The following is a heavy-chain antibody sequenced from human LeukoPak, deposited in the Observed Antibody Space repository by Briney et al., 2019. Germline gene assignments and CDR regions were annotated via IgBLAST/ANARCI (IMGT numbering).Heavy chain of an antibody. V-gene: IGHV4-61*02. CDR3: ARGLWFGDENPPYFDY. J-gene: IGHJ4*02. D-gene: IGHD3-10*01. CDR2: IYTSEST. Sequence: SETLSLTCTVSGGSISSSSYYWGWIRQPAGKGLEWIGRIYTSESTNYNPSLKSRVTISVDTSRNQFSLKLSSVTAADTAVYYCARGLWFGDENPPYFDYWGQGILVTVSS. CDR1: GGSISSSSYY.